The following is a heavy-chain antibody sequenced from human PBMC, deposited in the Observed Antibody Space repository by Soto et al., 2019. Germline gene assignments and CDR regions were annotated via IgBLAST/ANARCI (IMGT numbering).Heavy chain of an antibody. CDR1: GGSISSGDYY. J-gene: IGHJ6*02. CDR3: AREGPGYCSGGSCPRDAYYYGMDV. Sequence: SETLSLTCTVSGGSISSGDYYWSWIRQPPGKGLEWIGYIYYSGSTYYNPSLKSRVTISVDTSKNQFSLKLSSVTAADTAVYYCAREGPGYCSGGSCPRDAYYYGMDVWGQGTTVTISS. CDR2: IYYSGST. V-gene: IGHV4-30-4*01. D-gene: IGHD2-15*01.